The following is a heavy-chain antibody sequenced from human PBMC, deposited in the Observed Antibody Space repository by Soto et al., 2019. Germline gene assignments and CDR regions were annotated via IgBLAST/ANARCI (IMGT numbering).Heavy chain of an antibody. V-gene: IGHV4-31*03. CDR3: ARDVVEPKGKAFDI. J-gene: IGHJ3*02. Sequence: QVQLQESGPGLVKPSQTLSLTCTVSGGSISSGDYYWTWIRRHPRKGLEWIGHIYYSGSTYYNPSLESRIAISVDTSKNQFSLNLSAVTAADTAVYYCARDVVEPKGKAFDIWGQGTMVTVSS. CDR1: GGSISSGDYY. CDR2: IYYSGST. D-gene: IGHD2-21*01.